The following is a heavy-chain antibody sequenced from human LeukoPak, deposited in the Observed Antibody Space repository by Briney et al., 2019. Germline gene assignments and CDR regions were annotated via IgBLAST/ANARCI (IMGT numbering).Heavy chain of an antibody. CDR2: ISSSSSTI. CDR3: ASGISAAHHLYYYYMDV. Sequence: SGGSLRLSCAASGFTFSSYSMNWVRQAPGKGLEWVSYISSSSSTIYYADSVKGRFTISRDNAKNSLYLQMNSLRAEDTAVYYCASGISAAHHLYYYYMDVWGKGTTVTVSS. CDR1: GFTFSSYS. D-gene: IGHD2-2*01. J-gene: IGHJ6*03. V-gene: IGHV3-48*04.